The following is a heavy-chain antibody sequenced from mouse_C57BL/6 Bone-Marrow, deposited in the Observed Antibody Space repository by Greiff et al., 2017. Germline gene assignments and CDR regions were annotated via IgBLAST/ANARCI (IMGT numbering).Heavy chain of an antibody. J-gene: IGHJ2*01. CDR3: AGGSSGSDY. D-gene: IGHD3-2*02. CDR2: INPNNGGT. CDR1: GYTFTDYN. Sequence: VQLQQSGPELVKPGASVKMSCTASGYTFTDYNMHWVQQSHGKSLEWIGYINPNNGGTSYNQKFKGKATLTVNKSSSPAYMALRSLTSEESAVYYGAGGSSGSDYWGQGTTLTVSA. V-gene: IGHV1-22*01.